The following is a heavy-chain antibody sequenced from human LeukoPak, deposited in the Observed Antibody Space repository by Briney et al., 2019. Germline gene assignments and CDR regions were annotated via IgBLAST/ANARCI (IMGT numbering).Heavy chain of an antibody. Sequence: GESLKISCKGSGYSFTSYWIGWVRQMPGKGLEWMGIIYPGDSDTRYSPSFQGQVTISADKSISTAYLQWSNLKASDTAMYYCARASGRYCSSTSCGDDAFDIWGQGTMVTVSS. D-gene: IGHD2-2*01. J-gene: IGHJ3*02. CDR3: ARASGRYCSSTSCGDDAFDI. V-gene: IGHV5-51*01. CDR1: GYSFTSYW. CDR2: IYPGDSDT.